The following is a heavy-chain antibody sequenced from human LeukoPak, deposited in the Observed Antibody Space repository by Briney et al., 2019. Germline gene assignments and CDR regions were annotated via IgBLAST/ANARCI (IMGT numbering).Heavy chain of an antibody. D-gene: IGHD6-13*01. J-gene: IGHJ4*02. CDR2: IKEDGSVI. CDR3: ARGAGRQQLEQNY. CDR1: GFTFSIYW. V-gene: IGHV3-7*01. Sequence: GGSLRLSCVASGFTFSIYWMSWVRQAPGRGPEWLAIIKEDGSVIWDVESVRGRFTIFRDNAKNSLYLQMNSLRVEDTAVYYCARGAGRQQLEQNYWGQGNLVTVSS.